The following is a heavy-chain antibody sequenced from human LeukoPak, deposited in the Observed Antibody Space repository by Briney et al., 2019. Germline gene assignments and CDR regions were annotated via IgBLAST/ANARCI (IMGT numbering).Heavy chain of an antibody. D-gene: IGHD3-22*01. CDR2: INHSGST. V-gene: IGHV4-34*01. Sequence: PSETLSLTCTVSGGSISSYYWSWIRQPPGKGLEWIGEINHSGSTNYNPSLKSRVTISVDTSKNQFSLKLSSVTAADTAVYYCARGPIVVVTRSYYFDYWGQGTLVTVSS. J-gene: IGHJ4*02. CDR1: GGSISSYY. CDR3: ARGPIVVVTRSYYFDY.